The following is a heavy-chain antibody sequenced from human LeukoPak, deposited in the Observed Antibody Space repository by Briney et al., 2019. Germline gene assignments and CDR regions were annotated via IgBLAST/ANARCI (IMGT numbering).Heavy chain of an antibody. Sequence: GGSLRLSCVASANYWMHWVRQAPGKGLVWVSHINSDGSWTSYADSVKGRFTIPKDNAKNTVYLQMNSLRAEDTAVYYCVSFYETYWGRGTLVTVSS. CDR2: INSDGSWT. V-gene: IGHV3-74*01. CDR3: VSFYETY. CDR1: ANYW. D-gene: IGHD2-2*01. J-gene: IGHJ4*02.